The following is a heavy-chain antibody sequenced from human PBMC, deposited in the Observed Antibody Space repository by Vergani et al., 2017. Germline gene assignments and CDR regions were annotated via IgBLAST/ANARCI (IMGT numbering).Heavy chain of an antibody. J-gene: IGHJ5*02. V-gene: IGHV4-61*02. CDR3: ARGETRTDWFDP. CDR1: GFSMQSGSFY. CDR2: VYPSGTT. D-gene: IGHD3/OR15-3a*01. Sequence: QVQLHESGPGLVNPSETLSLICSVSGFSMQSGSFYWSWIRQTAGRRLEWMGRVYPSGTTNYNPSLNGRITIFVDKSKNLLSLRLNSVTAADTAVYYCARGETRTDWFDPWGQGTLVTVSS.